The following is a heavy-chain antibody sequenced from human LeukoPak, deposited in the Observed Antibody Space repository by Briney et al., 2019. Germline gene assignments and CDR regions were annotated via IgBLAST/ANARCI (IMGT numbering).Heavy chain of an antibody. V-gene: IGHV4-34*01. CDR3: ARGYGSGSYNNFNQ. Sequence: SETLSLTCAVYGGSFSGYYWSWIRQPPGKGLEWIGEINHSGSTNYNPSLKSRVTISVDTSKNQFSLMLTSVTAADTAVYYCARGYGSGSYNNFNQWGQGLLVAVSS. CDR2: INHSGST. D-gene: IGHD3-10*01. CDR1: GGSFSGYY. J-gene: IGHJ4*02.